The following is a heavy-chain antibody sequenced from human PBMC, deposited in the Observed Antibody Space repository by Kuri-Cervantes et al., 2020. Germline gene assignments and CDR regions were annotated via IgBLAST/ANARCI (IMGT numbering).Heavy chain of an antibody. CDR2: INHSGST. CDR3: ASPLRSHRGPYYYGMDV. V-gene: IGHV4-34*01. D-gene: IGHD3-3*01. CDR1: GGSFSGYY. J-gene: IGHJ6*02. Sequence: SETLSLTCAVYGGSFSGYYWSWIRQPSGKGLEWIGEINHSGSTNYNPSLKSRVTISVDTSKNQFSLKLSSVTAADTAVYYCASPLRSHRGPYYYGMDVWGQGTTVTVSS.